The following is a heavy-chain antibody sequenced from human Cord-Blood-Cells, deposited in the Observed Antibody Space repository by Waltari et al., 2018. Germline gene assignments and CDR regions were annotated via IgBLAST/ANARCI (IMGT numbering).Heavy chain of an antibody. CDR2: IKQDGSEK. CDR1: GFTFSSYW. Sequence: EVQLVESGGGLVQPGGSLRLSCAASGFTFSSYWMSWVRQAPVKGLEWGANIKQDGSEKYYVDSVKGRFTSSRDNAKNSLYLQMNSLRAEDTAVYYCARGRSSFFDYWGQGTLVTVSA. CDR3: ARGRSSFFDY. V-gene: IGHV3-7*01. J-gene: IGHJ4*02. D-gene: IGHD6-6*01.